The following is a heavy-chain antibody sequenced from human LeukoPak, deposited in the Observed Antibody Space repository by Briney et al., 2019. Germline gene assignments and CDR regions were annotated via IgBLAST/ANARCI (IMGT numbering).Heavy chain of an antibody. D-gene: IGHD3-22*01. Sequence: GGSLRLSCAASAFTFSTYSMNWVRQAPGKGLEWVSSITGSSSYIYYADSVKGRFTISRDNAKNSLYLQMNSLRAEDTAVYYCAIYYSDSSGFPYPFDYWGQGALVTVSS. CDR3: AIYYSDSSGFPYPFDY. J-gene: IGHJ4*02. CDR1: AFTFSTYS. V-gene: IGHV3-21*01. CDR2: ITGSSSYI.